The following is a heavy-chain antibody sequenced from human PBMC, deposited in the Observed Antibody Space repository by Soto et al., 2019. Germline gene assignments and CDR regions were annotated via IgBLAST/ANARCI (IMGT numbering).Heavy chain of an antibody. J-gene: IGHJ4*01. V-gene: IGHV3-33*01. Sequence: QVQLVESGGGVVQPGRSLRLSCAASGFTFSSYGMHWVRQAPGKGLEWVAVIWYDGSNKHYADPVKGRFTISRDNSKNTLSLQMNSLRAEDTAIYYCARDIDWYSNSSGFDNWGHGTLVTVSS. CDR2: IWYDGSNK. CDR1: GFTFSSYG. D-gene: IGHD1-26*01. CDR3: ARDIDWYSNSSGFDN.